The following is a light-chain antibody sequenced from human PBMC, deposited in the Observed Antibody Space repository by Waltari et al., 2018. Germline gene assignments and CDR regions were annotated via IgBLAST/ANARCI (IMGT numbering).Light chain of an antibody. Sequence: QAALTQPPSVSGSPGQSVTISCTGTSSDIGGYTYVSWYQQHPDKAPKLMIYDVNKWPSGVSDRFSGSKSGNTASLTISGLQAEDEADYYCSSYTASNTFLFGGGTRLTVL. CDR3: SSYTASNTFL. CDR1: SSDIGGYTY. CDR2: DVN. V-gene: IGLV2-11*01. J-gene: IGLJ2*01.